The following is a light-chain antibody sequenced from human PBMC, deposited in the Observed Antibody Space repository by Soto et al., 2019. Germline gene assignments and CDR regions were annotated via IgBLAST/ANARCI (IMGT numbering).Light chain of an antibody. Sequence: QSALTQPPSASGSPGQSVTISCTGTSSDVGGYNFVSWYQQYPGKAPKLMIYEVSKRPSGVPDRFSGSKSGNTASLTVSGLQAEDEADYYCSYYAGSDNYVFGTGTKLTVL. CDR2: EVS. V-gene: IGLV2-8*01. J-gene: IGLJ1*01. CDR3: SYYAGSDNYV. CDR1: SSDVGGYNF.